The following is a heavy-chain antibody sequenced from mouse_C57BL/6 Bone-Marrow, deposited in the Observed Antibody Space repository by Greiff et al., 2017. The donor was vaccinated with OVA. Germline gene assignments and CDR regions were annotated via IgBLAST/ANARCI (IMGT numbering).Heavy chain of an antibody. CDR2: IYPGSGST. J-gene: IGHJ2*01. CDR3: AREDGYDGYYYFDY. CDR1: GYTFTSYW. D-gene: IGHD2-3*01. Sequence: QVQLQQPGAELVKPGASVKMSCKASGYTFTSYWITWVKQRPGQGLEWIGDIYPGSGSTNYNEKFKSKATLTVDTSSSTAYMQLSSLTSEDSAVYYCAREDGYDGYYYFDYWGQGTTLTVSS. V-gene: IGHV1-55*01.